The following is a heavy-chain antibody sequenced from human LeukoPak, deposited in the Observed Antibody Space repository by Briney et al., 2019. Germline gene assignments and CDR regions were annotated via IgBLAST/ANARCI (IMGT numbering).Heavy chain of an antibody. D-gene: IGHD3-10*01. V-gene: IGHV3-74*01. CDR3: ARDEIDSYYVY. CDR1: GFSLSSYW. J-gene: IGHJ4*02. Sequence: PGGSLRLSCAASGFSLSSYWMHWVRQAPGKGLVWVSRVNGDGSSTNYADSVKGRFTISRDNAKNTLYLQMNSLRAEDTAVYYCARDEIDSYYVYWGQGTLVTVSS. CDR2: VNGDGSST.